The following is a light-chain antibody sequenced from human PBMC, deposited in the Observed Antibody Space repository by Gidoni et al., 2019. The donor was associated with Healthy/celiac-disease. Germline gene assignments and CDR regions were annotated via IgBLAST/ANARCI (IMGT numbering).Light chain of an antibody. V-gene: IGKV3-11*01. Sequence: ELVLKQSPATLSLSPGERATLSCRASQSVSSYLAWYQQKPGQAPRLLIYDAANRATGIPARFSGSGAGTDFTLTISSREPEDFAVYYCQQRSNWPFTFGGGTKVEIK. J-gene: IGKJ4*01. CDR3: QQRSNWPFT. CDR1: QSVSSY. CDR2: DAA.